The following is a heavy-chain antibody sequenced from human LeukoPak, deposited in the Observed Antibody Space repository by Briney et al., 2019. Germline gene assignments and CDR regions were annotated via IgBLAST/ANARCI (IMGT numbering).Heavy chain of an antibody. V-gene: IGHV4-61*05. D-gene: IGHD5-24*01. J-gene: IGHJ4*02. CDR1: GGSISSSSYY. CDR2: IYYSGST. Sequence: SETLSLTCTVSGGSISSSSYYWGWIRQPPGKGLEWIGYIYYSGSTNYNPSLKSRVTISVDTSKNQFSLKLSSVTAADTAVYYCARGDGWTLFDYWGQGTLVTVSS. CDR3: ARGDGWTLFDY.